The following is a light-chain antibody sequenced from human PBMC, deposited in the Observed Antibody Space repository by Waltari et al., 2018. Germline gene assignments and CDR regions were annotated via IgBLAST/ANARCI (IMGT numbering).Light chain of an antibody. J-gene: IGLJ1*01. CDR3: CSFAGYGIYV. CDR2: DIN. Sequence: QSALTQPASVSGSLGQSITISCSETADNVDILYLVSWYQRHPGRAPRLLIYDINQRPSGISDRFSGSKSGKTASLTIAGLQAEDEADYYCCSFAGYGIYVFGSGTHVTGL. V-gene: IGLV2-23*02. CDR1: ADNVDILYL.